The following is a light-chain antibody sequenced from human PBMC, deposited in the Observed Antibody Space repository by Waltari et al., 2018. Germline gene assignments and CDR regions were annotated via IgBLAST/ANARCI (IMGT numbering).Light chain of an antibody. CDR3: QQYYNTPLT. J-gene: IGKJ1*01. CDR1: QSVLYSSNNENY. CDR2: WAS. Sequence: DIVMTQSPDSLAVSLGERATINCKSSQSVLYSSNNENYLAWYQQKEGQPPKLLIIWASTRQSGVPDRFSGSGSGTDFTLTISSLQTEDVAVYYCQQYYNTPLTFGQGTKVEI. V-gene: IGKV4-1*01.